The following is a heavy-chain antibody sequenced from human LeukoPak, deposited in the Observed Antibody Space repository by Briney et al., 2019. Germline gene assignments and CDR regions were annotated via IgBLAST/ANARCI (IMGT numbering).Heavy chain of an antibody. Sequence: KPSETLSLTCAVYGGSFIVYYWSWIRHPPGKGLDWIGEINHSGSTNYNPSLKSRVTISVDTSKNQFSLKLSSVTAADTAVYYCARGSTRQWRDAFDIWGQGTMVTVSS. J-gene: IGHJ3*02. CDR3: ARGSTRQWRDAFDI. D-gene: IGHD6-19*01. CDR2: INHSGST. V-gene: IGHV4-34*01. CDR1: GGSFIVYY.